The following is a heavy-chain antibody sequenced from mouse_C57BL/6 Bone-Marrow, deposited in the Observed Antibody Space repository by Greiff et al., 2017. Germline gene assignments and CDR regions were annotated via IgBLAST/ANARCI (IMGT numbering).Heavy chain of an antibody. J-gene: IGHJ1*03. CDR3: ARSPPLLRLED. Sequence: VQLKESGPELVKPGASVKISCKASGYSFTGYYMNWVKQSPEKSLEWIGEINPGSGSTNYNEKFKSKATLTVDTSSSTAYMQLSSLTSEDSAVYYCARSPPLLRLEDWGTGTTVTVSS. CDR2: INPGSGST. V-gene: IGHV1-42*01. CDR1: GYSFTGYY. D-gene: IGHD1-2*01.